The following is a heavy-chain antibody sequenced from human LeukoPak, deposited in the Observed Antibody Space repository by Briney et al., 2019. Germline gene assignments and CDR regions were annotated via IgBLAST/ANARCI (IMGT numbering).Heavy chain of an antibody. CDR1: QYLFTSYW. V-gene: IGHV5-51*01. D-gene: IGHD3-10*01. J-gene: IGHJ4*02. CDR2: INPDDSDT. CDR3: ARQENYHDSGSYYNSPYFFDY. Sequence: GESLKISFTGSQYLFTSYWIGWVRQMPGKGLGWMGIINPDDSDTRYSPSFQGQVTFSADKSISTAYLQWSSLKASDTAMYYCARQENYHDSGSYYNSPYFFDYWGQGTLLTVSS.